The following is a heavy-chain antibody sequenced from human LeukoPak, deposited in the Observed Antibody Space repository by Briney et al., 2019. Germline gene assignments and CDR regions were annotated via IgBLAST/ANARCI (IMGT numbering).Heavy chain of an antibody. J-gene: IGHJ6*02. Sequence: PGGSLRLSCAASGFTFSSYWMSWVRQAPGKGLEWVANIKQDGSEKYYVDSVKGRFTISRDNAKNSLYLQMNSLRAEDTAVYYCARVGVVVTALYYYGMDVWGQGTTVTVSS. D-gene: IGHD2-21*02. CDR2: IKQDGSEK. V-gene: IGHV3-7*01. CDR3: ARVGVVVTALYYYGMDV. CDR1: GFTFSSYW.